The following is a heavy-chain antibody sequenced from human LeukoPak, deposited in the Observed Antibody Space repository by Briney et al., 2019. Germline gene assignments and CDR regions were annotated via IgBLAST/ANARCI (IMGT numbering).Heavy chain of an antibody. Sequence: SVKVSCKASGGTFSRYAISWVRQAPGQGLEWMGGIIPMFGIANYAQRFQGRVTITADESTSTAYMELSSLRSEDTAVYYCARDRPYTGGWRGFDYWGQGTLVTVSS. CDR2: IIPMFGIA. J-gene: IGHJ4*02. D-gene: IGHD6-19*01. V-gene: IGHV1-69*13. CDR3: ARDRPYTGGWRGFDY. CDR1: GGTFSRYA.